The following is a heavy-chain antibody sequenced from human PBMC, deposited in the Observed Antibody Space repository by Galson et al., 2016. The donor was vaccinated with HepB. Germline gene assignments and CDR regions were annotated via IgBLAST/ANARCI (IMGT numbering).Heavy chain of an antibody. CDR2: SYYSGNT. CDR1: GGSIYSSSYY. V-gene: IGHV4-39*01. CDR3: ASGDYGMPFDY. J-gene: IGHJ4*02. D-gene: IGHD4-17*01. Sequence: ETLSLTCTVSGGSIYSSSYYWGWIRQPPGKGLEWIGSSYYSGNTYYNPSLKSRVTISVDTSENQVSLKLSSVTAAGTAMYYCASGDYGMPFDYWGQGTLVIVSS.